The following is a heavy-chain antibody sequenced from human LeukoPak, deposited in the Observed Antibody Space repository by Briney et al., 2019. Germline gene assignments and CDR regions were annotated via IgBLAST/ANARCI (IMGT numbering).Heavy chain of an antibody. CDR1: GFTFRNYY. CDR3: ARVSGEGLPHDY. D-gene: IGHD3-16*01. Sequence: GGSLRLSCAASGFTFRNYYMSWIRQAPGKGLEWVSYISSRSSDIYYADSVKGRFTISRDNAKNSLYLQMNSLRAEDTAVYFCARVSGEGLPHDYWGQGTLVTVSS. V-gene: IGHV3-11*01. J-gene: IGHJ4*02. CDR2: ISSRSSDI.